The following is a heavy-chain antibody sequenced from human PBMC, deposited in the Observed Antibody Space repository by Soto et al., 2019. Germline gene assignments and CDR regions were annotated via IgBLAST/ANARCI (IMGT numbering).Heavy chain of an antibody. D-gene: IGHD2-2*01. CDR3: GGVLVPAALGYYYGMDV. V-gene: IGHV4-30-4*01. Sequence: PSETLSLTCTVSGDSISSGDYYWSWIRQPPGKGLEWIGCIYYSGNTYYNPSLKRRFSISVDTSKNQFSLKLSSVTAADTAVYYCGGVLVPAALGYYYGMDVWGQGTTVTVSS. J-gene: IGHJ6*02. CDR1: GDSISSGDYY. CDR2: IYYSGNT.